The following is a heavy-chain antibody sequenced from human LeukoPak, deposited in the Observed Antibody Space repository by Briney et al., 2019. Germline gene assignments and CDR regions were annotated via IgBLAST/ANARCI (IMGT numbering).Heavy chain of an antibody. J-gene: IGHJ4*02. CDR2: INPNTGGT. CDR3: ASGDYGDPPLNY. V-gene: IGHV1-2*02. CDR1: GYTFTGYF. Sequence: ASVKVSCKASGYTFTGYFVHWVRQAPGQGLQWMGWINPNTGGTNYAQHFHGRVTMTRDTSISTAYLELSRLGTDATAVYYCASGDYGDPPLNYWGQRTLVTVSS. D-gene: IGHD4/OR15-4a*01.